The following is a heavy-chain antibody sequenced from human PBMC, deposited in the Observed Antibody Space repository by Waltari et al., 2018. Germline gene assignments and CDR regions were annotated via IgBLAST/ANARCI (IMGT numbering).Heavy chain of an antibody. V-gene: IGHV3-21*01. J-gene: IGHJ3*01. Sequence: EVQLVESGGGLVKPGGSLRLSCAASGFTFSSYTMNWVRQAPGKGLEWVSSISGTRYYIYHADAVKGRFTTSRDNAKNSLYLQMNSLRAEDTAVYYCARETEEAFDFWGRGTMVTVSS. CDR2: ISGTRYYI. CDR1: GFTFSSYT. CDR3: ARETEEAFDF. D-gene: IGHD2-21*02.